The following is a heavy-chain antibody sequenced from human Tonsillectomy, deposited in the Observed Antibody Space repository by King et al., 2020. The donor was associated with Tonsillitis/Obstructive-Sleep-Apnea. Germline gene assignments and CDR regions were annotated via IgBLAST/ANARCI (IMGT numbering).Heavy chain of an antibody. D-gene: IGHD3-16*01. CDR1: GGTFSRYA. CDR2: IIPIFSTI. CDR3: AREIMITFGGIRKAFDI. Sequence: QLVQSGAEVRKPGSSVNVSCKASGGTFSRYAISWVRQAPGQGLEWMGGIIPIFSTINYAQQFHGRVTITADESTRAAYMDLSSLRSEDTAVYYFAREIMITFGGIRKAFDIWSQGTMVTVSS. V-gene: IGHV1-69*01. J-gene: IGHJ3*02.